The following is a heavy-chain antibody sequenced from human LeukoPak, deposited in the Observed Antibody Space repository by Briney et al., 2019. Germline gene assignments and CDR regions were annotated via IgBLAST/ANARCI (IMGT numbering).Heavy chain of an antibody. CDR3: AKHSRSGYSAYENAFDI. J-gene: IGHJ3*02. CDR2: IYYSGST. D-gene: IGHD5-12*01. Sequence: PSETLSLTCTVSGVSISSSSYYWDWIRQPPGKGLEWIGSIYYSGSTYYNPTLNSRVTISVDTSKNQFSLKLNSVTAADTAVYYCAKHSRSGYSAYENAFDIWGQGTMVTVSS. CDR1: GVSISSSSYY. V-gene: IGHV4-39*01.